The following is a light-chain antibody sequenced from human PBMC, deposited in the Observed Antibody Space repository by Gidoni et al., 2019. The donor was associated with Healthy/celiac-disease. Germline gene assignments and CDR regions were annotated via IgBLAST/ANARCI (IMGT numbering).Light chain of an antibody. CDR3: QQRSNWPALT. V-gene: IGKV3-11*01. Sequence: EIVLTQSPATLSLSPGERATLSCRASQSVSSYLAWYQQKPGQAPRLLIYDASNRATGIPARFSGSGSGTAFTLTISSLEPEDFAVYYCQQRSNWPALTFXGXTKVEIK. J-gene: IGKJ4*01. CDR1: QSVSSY. CDR2: DAS.